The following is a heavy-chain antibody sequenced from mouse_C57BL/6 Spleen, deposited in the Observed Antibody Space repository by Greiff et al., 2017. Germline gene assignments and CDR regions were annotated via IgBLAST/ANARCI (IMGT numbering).Heavy chain of an antibody. Sequence: VQLQQSGPGLVQPSQSLSITCTVSGFSLTSYGVHWVRQSPGKGLEWLGVIWSGGSTDYNADFISRRSISKDNSKSQVFFKINSLQAGDTAIYYCARNSNYGFAYWGQGTLVTVSA. CDR2: IWSGGST. D-gene: IGHD2-5*01. CDR3: ARNSNYGFAY. V-gene: IGHV2-2*01. J-gene: IGHJ3*01. CDR1: GFSLTSYG.